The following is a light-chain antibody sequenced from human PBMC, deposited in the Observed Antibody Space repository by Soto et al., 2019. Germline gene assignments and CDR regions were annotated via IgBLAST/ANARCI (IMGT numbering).Light chain of an antibody. V-gene: IGLV2-14*01. CDR2: EAT. CDR1: RSDVGDYNS. J-gene: IGLJ3*02. CDR3: TSYTTSATWV. Sequence: QSALTQPPSASGSPGRSVTISCSGTRSDVGDYNSVSWYQQHPGKAPKLMIYEATNRPSGVSNRFSGSKSGNTASLTISGLQAEDEADYYCTSYTTSATWVFGGGTKLTVL.